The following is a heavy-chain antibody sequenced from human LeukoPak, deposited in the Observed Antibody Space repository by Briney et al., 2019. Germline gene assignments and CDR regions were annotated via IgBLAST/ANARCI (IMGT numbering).Heavy chain of an antibody. CDR3: ARFGSRYGMDV. Sequence: GGSLRLSCAASGFTFSNYSINWVRQAPGKGLEWVSYISSSSSTIYYADSVKGRFIISRDNAKNSLYLQMNSLRAEDTAVYYCARFGSRYGMDVWGQGTTVTVSS. V-gene: IGHV3-48*04. CDR1: GFTFSNYS. D-gene: IGHD3-16*01. J-gene: IGHJ6*02. CDR2: ISSSSSTI.